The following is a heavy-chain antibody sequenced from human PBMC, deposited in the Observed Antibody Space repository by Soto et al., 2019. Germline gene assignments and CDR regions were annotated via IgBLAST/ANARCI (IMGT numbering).Heavy chain of an antibody. CDR1: GFTFSNYA. Sequence: LRLSCAASGFTFSNYAMSWVRQAPGKGLEWVSAIINSGVGTYYADSVKGRFTISRDNSKSTLYLHMNSLRAEDTAVYYCAKVMGFDYGSGISSLDVWGKGTTVTASS. CDR3: AKVMGFDYGSGISSLDV. D-gene: IGHD3-10*01. V-gene: IGHV3-23*01. CDR2: IINSGVGT. J-gene: IGHJ6*04.